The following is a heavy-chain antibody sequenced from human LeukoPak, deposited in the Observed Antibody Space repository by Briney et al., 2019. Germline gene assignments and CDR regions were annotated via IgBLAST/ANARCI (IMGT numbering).Heavy chain of an antibody. CDR1: GFTFDDYA. CDR2: INSKGGSI. D-gene: IGHD2-15*01. CDR3: ARVDSDCTGGSCYTGLFDY. V-gene: IGHV3-20*04. Sequence: PGGSLRLSCAASGFTFDDYAMSWVRQAPGKGLEWVSGINSKGGSIGYADSMKGRFTISRDNAENSLYLQMNSLRAEDTALYYCARVDSDCTGGSCYTGLFDYWGQGTLVTVSS. J-gene: IGHJ4*02.